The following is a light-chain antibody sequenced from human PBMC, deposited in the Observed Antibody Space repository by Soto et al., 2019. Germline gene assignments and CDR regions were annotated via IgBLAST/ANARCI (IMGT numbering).Light chain of an antibody. Sequence: EYVLTQSPAILSLSPGERATLSCRASQSVNNYLAWYQHRPGQAPRLLIYDSSNRATGIPARFSASGSVTDFTLTFSSLEPEDFAVYYCQQRRVWPLTFGGRTKVKIK. J-gene: IGKJ4*01. CDR2: DSS. V-gene: IGKV3-11*01. CDR1: QSVNNY. CDR3: QQRRVWPLT.